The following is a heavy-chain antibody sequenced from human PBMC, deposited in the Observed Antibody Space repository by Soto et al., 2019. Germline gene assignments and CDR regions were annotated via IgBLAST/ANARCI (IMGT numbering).Heavy chain of an antibody. D-gene: IGHD3-10*01. CDR2: ISGNGGST. J-gene: IGHJ4*02. Sequence: GGSLRLSWAASGFTFSSCAMGWGRQAPGKGLEWVSGISGNGGSTYYADSVKGRFTISRDTSKNTLYLQMDSLGAEDTAIYYCVKVEGDGNDYYAFWGQGSLVPVSS. V-gene: IGHV3-23*01. CDR3: VKVEGDGNDYYAF. CDR1: GFTFSSCA.